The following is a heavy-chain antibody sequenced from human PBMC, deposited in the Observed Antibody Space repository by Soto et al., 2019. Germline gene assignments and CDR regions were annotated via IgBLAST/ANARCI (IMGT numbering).Heavy chain of an antibody. J-gene: IGHJ6*02. CDR3: ASLPYDYHLDV. CDR1: GYSFTNYC. CDR2: IDPSDSYT. D-gene: IGHD5-12*01. V-gene: IGHV5-10-1*01. Sequence: GESLKISGKGSGYSFTNYCISWVLQMPGKGLEWMGRIDPSDSYTNYSPSFQGHVTISADKSISTAYLQWSSLKASDTAMYYCASLPYDYHLDVWGQGTTVTVSS.